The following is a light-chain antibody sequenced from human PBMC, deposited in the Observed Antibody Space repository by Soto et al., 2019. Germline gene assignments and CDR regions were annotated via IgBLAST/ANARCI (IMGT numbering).Light chain of an antibody. CDR1: SSDVGAYDY. J-gene: IGLJ1*01. Sequence: QSALTQPASVSGSPGQSITISCTGTSSDVGAYDYVSWYQHHPGKAPKLLIYEVSNRPSGVSSRFSGSKSGNTASLTISGLQAEDEADYYCSSYTNINTRACVFGTGTKLTVL. CDR3: SSYTNINTRACV. CDR2: EVS. V-gene: IGLV2-14*01.